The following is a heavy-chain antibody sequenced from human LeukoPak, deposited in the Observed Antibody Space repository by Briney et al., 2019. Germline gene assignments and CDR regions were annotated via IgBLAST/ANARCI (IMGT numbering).Heavy chain of an antibody. CDR3: ARGGYYAMDV. Sequence: GRSLRLSCAASGFTFSNFDMHWVRQAPGEGLEWVAVISHDGSNKFYVDSVKGRFTISRDNSQNTLYLQMNKLRGEDTAVYYCARGGYYAMDVWGQGTTVTVSS. J-gene: IGHJ6*02. CDR1: GFTFSNFD. CDR2: ISHDGSNK. V-gene: IGHV3-30*03.